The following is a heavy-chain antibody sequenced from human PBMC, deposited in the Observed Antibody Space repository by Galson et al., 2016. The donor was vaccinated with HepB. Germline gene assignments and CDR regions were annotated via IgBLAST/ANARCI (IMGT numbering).Heavy chain of an antibody. D-gene: IGHD6-25*01. Sequence: CAISGDSVSGHSAAWNWIRQSPSRGLEWLGRTYYRSKWYNDYAESVKSRITINPDTSKNQFSLQLHSVTPDDTAFYYCAGEGASGYALDYRGQGTLVTVSS. CDR3: AGEGASGYALDY. V-gene: IGHV6-1*01. CDR1: GDSVSGHSAA. CDR2: TYYRSKWYN. J-gene: IGHJ4*02.